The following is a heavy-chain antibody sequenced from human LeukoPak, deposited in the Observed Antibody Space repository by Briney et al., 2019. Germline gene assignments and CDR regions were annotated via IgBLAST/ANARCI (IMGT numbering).Heavy chain of an antibody. CDR2: TSYNGNT. J-gene: IGHJ4*02. Sequence: ASVKVSCKASGYTFSNYGISWVRQAPGLGLEWMGWTSYNGNTNYAQKFQDRVTMTTDTSTTTAYMELRSLESDDTAVYYCARHSGSGWQALGYWGQGTLVTISS. D-gene: IGHD6-19*01. V-gene: IGHV1-18*04. CDR1: GYTFSNYG. CDR3: ARHSGSGWQALGY.